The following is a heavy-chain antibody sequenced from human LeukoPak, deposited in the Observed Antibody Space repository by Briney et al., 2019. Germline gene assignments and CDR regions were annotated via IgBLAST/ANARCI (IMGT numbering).Heavy chain of an antibody. V-gene: IGHV1-46*01. D-gene: IGHD1-26*01. Sequence: ATVKVSCKASGYTFTSYYMHWLRQAPGQGLQWMGIINPSGGSTSYAQKFQGRVTMTRDTSTSTVYMELSSLRSEDTAVYYCAREWRIVGALGWFDPWGQGTLVTVSS. J-gene: IGHJ5*02. CDR1: GYTFTSYY. CDR3: AREWRIVGALGWFDP. CDR2: INPSGGST.